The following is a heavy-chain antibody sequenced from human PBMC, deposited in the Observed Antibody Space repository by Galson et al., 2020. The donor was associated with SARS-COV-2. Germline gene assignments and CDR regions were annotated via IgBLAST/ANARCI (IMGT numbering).Heavy chain of an antibody. CDR1: GGSISSSSYY. CDR3: ARKDGSSCYMYNFWFDP. CDR2: IYYSGST. Sequence: SETLSLTCTVSGGSISSSSYYWGWIRQPPGKGLEWIGSIYYSGSTYYNPSLKSRVTISVDTSKNQFSLKLSSVTAADTAVYYCARKDGSSCYMYNFWFDPWGQGTLVTVSS. J-gene: IGHJ5*02. V-gene: IGHV4-39*01. D-gene: IGHD3-22*01.